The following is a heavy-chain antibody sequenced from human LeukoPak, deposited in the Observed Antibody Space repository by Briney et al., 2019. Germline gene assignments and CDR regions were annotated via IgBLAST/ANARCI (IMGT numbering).Heavy chain of an antibody. J-gene: IGHJ4*02. CDR3: AKLHRAVTGMFFDY. V-gene: IGHV3-23*01. CDR1: GFTFNIYS. Sequence: GGSLRLSCAASGFTFNIYSMSWVRQAPGKGLEWVSAISGSGGSTYYADSVKGRFTISRDNSKNTLYLQLNSLRAEDTAVYYCAKLHRAVTGMFFDYWGQGTLVTVSS. D-gene: IGHD6-19*01. CDR2: ISGSGGST.